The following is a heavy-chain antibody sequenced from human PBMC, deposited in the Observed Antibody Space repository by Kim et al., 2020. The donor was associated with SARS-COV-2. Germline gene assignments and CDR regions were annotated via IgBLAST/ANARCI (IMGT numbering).Heavy chain of an antibody. CDR3: ARDSPMVRGVPPYWYFDL. Sequence: GGSLRLSCAASGFTVSSNYMSWVRQAPGKGLEWVSVIYSGGSTYYADSVKGRFTISRDNSKNTLYLQMNSLRAEDTAVYYCARDSPMVRGVPPYWYFDLCGRGTLLSVSS. CDR1: GFTVSSNY. D-gene: IGHD3-10*01. J-gene: IGHJ2*01. V-gene: IGHV3-53*01. CDR2: IYSGGST.